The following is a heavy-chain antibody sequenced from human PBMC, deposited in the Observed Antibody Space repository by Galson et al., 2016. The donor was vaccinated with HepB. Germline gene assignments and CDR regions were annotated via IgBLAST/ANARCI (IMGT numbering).Heavy chain of an antibody. D-gene: IGHD3-22*01. Sequence: SLRLSCAASGFTFSSYWMTWVRQAPGKGLEWVANIKQDGSEKYYVDSVKGRFTISRDNAKNSLYLQMNSLRAEDTAVYYCARALVSFYDSSGYYCVMPHDAFDIWGQGTVVTVSS. CDR2: IKQDGSEK. CDR3: ARALVSFYDSSGYYCVMPHDAFDI. V-gene: IGHV3-7*03. CDR1: GFTFSSYW. J-gene: IGHJ3*02.